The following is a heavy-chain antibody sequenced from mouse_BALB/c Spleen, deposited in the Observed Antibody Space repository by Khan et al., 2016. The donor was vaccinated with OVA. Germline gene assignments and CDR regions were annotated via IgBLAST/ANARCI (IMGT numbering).Heavy chain of an antibody. CDR1: GFTFSSYS. CDR3: ASHLTGSFAY. V-gene: IGHV5-6*01. CDR2: ISSGADYT. J-gene: IGHJ3*01. D-gene: IGHD4-1*01. Sequence: EVELVESGGDLVKPGGSLKLSCAASGFTFSSYSMSWVRQTPDKRLEWFATISSGADYTYYPDSVKGRFTISRDNAKNTLYLQMSSLKSEDTAMYYCASHLTGSFAYWGQGTLVTVSA.